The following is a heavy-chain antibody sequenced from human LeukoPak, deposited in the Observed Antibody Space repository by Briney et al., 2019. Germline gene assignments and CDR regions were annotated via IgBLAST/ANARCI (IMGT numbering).Heavy chain of an antibody. J-gene: IGHJ5*02. CDR3: TRDSGTYNWFDP. CDR1: GFTFSDSA. D-gene: IGHD1-26*01. V-gene: IGHV3-73*01. Sequence: GGSLRLSCVASGFTFSDSAIHWVRQSSGKGLEWIGHMDKETNLYATALAASVKGRFTVSRDDSKNTAYLHMNSLKTEDTALYYCTRDSGTYNWFDPWGQGTLGTVSS. CDR2: MDKETNLYAT.